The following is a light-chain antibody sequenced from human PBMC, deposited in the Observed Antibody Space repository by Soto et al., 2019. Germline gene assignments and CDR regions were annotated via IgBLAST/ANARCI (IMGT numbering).Light chain of an antibody. V-gene: IGKV4-1*01. CDR3: QQYYSSPFT. CDR2: WAS. J-gene: IGKJ3*01. CDR1: QSILYSSNNKNY. Sequence: DIVMTQSPDSLAVSLGERATINCKSRQSILYSSNNKNYLAWYQQKPGQPPKLLIYWASTRESGVPDRFSGSGSGTDFSLPISSLQAEDVAVYYCQQYYSSPFTFGPGTKVDIK.